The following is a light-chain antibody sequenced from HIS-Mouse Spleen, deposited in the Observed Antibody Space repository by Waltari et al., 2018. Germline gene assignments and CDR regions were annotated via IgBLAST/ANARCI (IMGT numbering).Light chain of an antibody. Sequence: EIVMTQSPATLSVSPGERATLSCRASQIVSSDLAWYQQKPGQAPRLPIYGASTRATGIPARFSGSGSGTEFTLTISSMQSEDFAVYYCQQYNNWWTFGQGTKVEIK. CDR2: GAS. J-gene: IGKJ1*01. CDR3: QQYNNWWT. CDR1: QIVSSD. V-gene: IGKV3-15*01.